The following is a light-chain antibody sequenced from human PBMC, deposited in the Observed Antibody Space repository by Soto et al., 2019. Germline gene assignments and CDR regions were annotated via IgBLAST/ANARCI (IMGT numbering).Light chain of an antibody. V-gene: IGKV3-20*01. J-gene: IGKJ5*01. CDR2: DAS. CDR3: QQYGSSSIP. Sequence: IVLTHSPGTLSLSPWERATLSWRASQSVSSSYLAWYQQKPGQAPRLLIYDASSRATGIPDRFSGSGSGTDFTLTISRLEPEDFAVYYCQQYGSSSIPFGQGTRLEIK. CDR1: QSVSSSY.